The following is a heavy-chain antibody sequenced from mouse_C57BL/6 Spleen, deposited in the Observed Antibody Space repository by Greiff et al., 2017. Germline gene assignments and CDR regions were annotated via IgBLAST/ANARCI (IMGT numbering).Heavy chain of an antibody. D-gene: IGHD1-1*01. CDR3: AITTVVATGFDY. V-gene: IGHV14-2*01. J-gene: IGHJ2*01. CDR1: GFNIKDYY. CDR2: IDPEDGET. Sequence: EVQLQQSGAELVKPGASVKLSCTASGFNIKDYYMHWVKQRSEQGLEWIGRIDPEDGETKYAPKFQGKATITADTSSNTAYLQLSSLTSEDTAVYDCAITTVVATGFDYWGQGTTLTVSS.